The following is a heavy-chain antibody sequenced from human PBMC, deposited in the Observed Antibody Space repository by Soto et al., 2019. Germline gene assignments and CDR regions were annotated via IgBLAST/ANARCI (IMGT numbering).Heavy chain of an antibody. Sequence: QVQLVESGGGVVQPGRSLRLSCATSGFTFRSYGMHWVRQAPGKGLEWLAVISNDGNKKFFADSMKGRLTLSRDNSRTTVYLQINSLRAEDTAVYFWGKDTLDCSGGDCPLYYYYGMDVWGQGTTVAVSS. CDR2: ISNDGNKK. D-gene: IGHD2-21*02. V-gene: IGHV3-30*18. J-gene: IGHJ6*02. CDR1: GFTFRSYG. CDR3: GKDTLDCSGGDCPLYYYYGMDV.